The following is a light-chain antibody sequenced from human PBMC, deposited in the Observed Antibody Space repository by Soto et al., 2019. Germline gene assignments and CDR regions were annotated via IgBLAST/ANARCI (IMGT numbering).Light chain of an antibody. CDR1: SSDVGNYNY. J-gene: IGLJ3*02. Sequence: QSALTQPPSASGSPGQSVTISCTGTSSDVGNYNYVSWCQQHPGKAPKLMIYEVNERPSGVPDRFSGSKSGNTASLTVSGLQAEDEADYYCSSYAGNNGDWVFGGGTKVTVL. CDR3: SSYAGNNGDWV. CDR2: EVN. V-gene: IGLV2-8*01.